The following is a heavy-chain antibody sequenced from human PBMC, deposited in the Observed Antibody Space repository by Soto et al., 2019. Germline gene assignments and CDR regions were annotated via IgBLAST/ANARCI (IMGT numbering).Heavy chain of an antibody. J-gene: IGHJ3*02. D-gene: IGHD3-3*01. CDR3: ARDRVRGRPGYKDYDFWSGYYGAFDR. CDR1: GGSFSGYY. V-gene: IGHV4-34*01. Sequence: SETLSLTCAVYGGSFSGYYWSWIRQPPGKGLEWIGEINHSGSTNYNPSLKSRVTISVDTSKNQFSLKLSSVTAADTAVYYCARDRVRGRPGYKDYDFWSGYYGAFDRWGQGTMVTVSS. CDR2: INHSGST.